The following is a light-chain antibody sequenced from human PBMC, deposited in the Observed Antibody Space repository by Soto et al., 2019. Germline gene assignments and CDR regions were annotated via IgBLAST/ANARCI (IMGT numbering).Light chain of an antibody. J-gene: IGKJ3*01. Sequence: EIVLTQSPGTLSLSPVERATLSCRASQSVSSNYLAWYQQKPGQAPRLLIYGASNRATGIPDRFSGSGSGTDFPLTINRLEPEDVAVYYCQQYGNSPPITFGPGTKVDVK. V-gene: IGKV3-20*01. CDR1: QSVSSNY. CDR3: QQYGNSPPIT. CDR2: GAS.